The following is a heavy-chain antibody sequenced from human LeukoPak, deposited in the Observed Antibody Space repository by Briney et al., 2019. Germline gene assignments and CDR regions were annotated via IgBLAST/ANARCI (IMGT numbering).Heavy chain of an antibody. CDR2: IYADGST. D-gene: IGHD3-10*01. CDR1: GFTVSNDY. Sequence: PGGSLRLSCAASGFTVSNDYMSGVRQAPGKGLEWVSVIYADGSTFYGDSVKGRFTISRDNSKNTVYLQMNSLRAEDTALYYCARGASYCDLWGQGTLVTVSS. V-gene: IGHV3-53*01. J-gene: IGHJ4*02. CDR3: ARGASYCDL.